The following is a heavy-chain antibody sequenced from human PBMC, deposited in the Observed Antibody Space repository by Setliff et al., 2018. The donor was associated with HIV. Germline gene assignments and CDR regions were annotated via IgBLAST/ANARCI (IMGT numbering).Heavy chain of an antibody. V-gene: IGHV4-39*01. D-gene: IGHD3-22*01. CDR2: VYYSGNT. CDR1: GDSISSSSYY. J-gene: IGHJ2*01. Sequence: PSETLSLTCTVSGDSISSSSYYWGWIRHSPGKGLEWIGSVYYSGNTYNNPSLKSRVTISVDTSKNQFSLKLSSVTAADTAVYYCARLSSGYKNWYFDLWGRGTLVTVSS. CDR3: ARLSSGYKNWYFDL.